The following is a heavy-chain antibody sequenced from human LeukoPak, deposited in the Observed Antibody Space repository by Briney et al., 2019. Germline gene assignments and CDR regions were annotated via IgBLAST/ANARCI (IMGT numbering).Heavy chain of an antibody. CDR3: AKPYSSGWWGAFDI. V-gene: IGHV3-23*01. D-gene: IGHD6-19*01. CDR2: ISTSGGST. J-gene: IGHJ3*02. CDR1: GFXFSSYA. Sequence: GGSLRLSCAASGFXFSSYAISWVRQAPGKGLEWVSAISTSGGSTYYADSVKGRFTISRDNSKDTLFLQMNSLRAEDTAVYYCAKPYSSGWWGAFDIWGQGTMVTVSS.